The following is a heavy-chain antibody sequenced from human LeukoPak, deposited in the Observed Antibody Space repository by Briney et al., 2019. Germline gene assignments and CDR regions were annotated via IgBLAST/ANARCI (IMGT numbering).Heavy chain of an antibody. V-gene: IGHV3-7*01. CDR1: GFTFSSYW. D-gene: IGHD3-3*01. CDR3: ARETRNDYDFWSGYYTGIRFDY. CDR2: IKQGGSEK. J-gene: IGHJ4*02. Sequence: GGSLRLSCAASGFTFSSYWMSWVRQAPGKGLEWVANIKQGGSEKYYVDSVKGRFTISRDNAKNSLYLQMNSLRAEDTAVYYCARETRNDYDFWSGYYTGIRFDYWGQGTLVTVSS.